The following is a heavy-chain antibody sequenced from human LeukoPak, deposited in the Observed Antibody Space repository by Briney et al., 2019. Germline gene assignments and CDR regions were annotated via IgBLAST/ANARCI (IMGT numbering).Heavy chain of an antibody. V-gene: IGHV3-20*04. CDR3: ARLAVRGVIRRSYYYNMDV. Sequence: GGSLRLSCEVSGFTFDDYAMSWVRQAPGKGLEWVSGINWNGGSTGYADSVKGRFTTSRDNAKNSLYLQMNSLRAEDTALYYCARLAVRGVIRRSYYYNMDVWGKGTTVTVSS. CDR1: GFTFDDYA. D-gene: IGHD3-10*01. CDR2: INWNGGST. J-gene: IGHJ6*03.